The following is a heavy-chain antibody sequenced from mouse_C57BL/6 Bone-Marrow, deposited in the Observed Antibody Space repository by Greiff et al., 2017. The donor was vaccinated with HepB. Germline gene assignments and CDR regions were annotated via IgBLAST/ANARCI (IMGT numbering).Heavy chain of an antibody. CDR2: IDPENGDT. V-gene: IGHV14-4*01. CDR1: GFNIKDDY. J-gene: IGHJ3*01. CDR3: TTLGNYLAWFAY. Sequence: EVMLVESGAELVRPGASVKLSCTASGFNIKDDYMHWVKQRPEQGLEWIGWIDPENGDTEYASKFQGKATITADTSSNTAYLQLSSLTSEDTAVYYCTTLGNYLAWFAYWGQGTLVTVSA. D-gene: IGHD2-1*01.